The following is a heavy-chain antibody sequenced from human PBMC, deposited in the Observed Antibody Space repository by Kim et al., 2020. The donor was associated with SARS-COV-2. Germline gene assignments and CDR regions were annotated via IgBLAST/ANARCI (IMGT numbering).Heavy chain of an antibody. CDR3: TRVPGTPLAFWDAFDI. V-gene: IGHV3-73*01. D-gene: IGHD1-1*01. Sequence: GGSLRLSCAASGFTFSGSAMHWVRQASGKGLELVGRIRSKPNSYATAYAAPVKGRFTISRDDSKNTAYLQMNNLKTEDTAVYYCTRVPGTPLAFWDAFDISGQGTIVTVSS. J-gene: IGHJ3*02. CDR2: IRSKPNSYAT. CDR1: GFTFSGSA.